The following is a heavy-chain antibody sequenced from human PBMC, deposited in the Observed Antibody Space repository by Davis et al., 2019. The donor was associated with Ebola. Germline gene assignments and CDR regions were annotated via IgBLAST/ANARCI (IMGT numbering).Heavy chain of an antibody. J-gene: IGHJ4*02. D-gene: IGHD5-12*01. CDR2: INHSGST. CDR3: ARGLHGYDRYTALAY. CDR1: GGSFSGNY. V-gene: IGHV4-34*01. Sequence: MPGGSLRLSCAVYGGSFSGNYWSWIRQPPGKGLEWIGQINHSGSTNYNPSLKGRVTISVDTSKNQFSLKLSSVTAADTAVYYCARGLHGYDRYTALAYWGQGTLVTVSS.